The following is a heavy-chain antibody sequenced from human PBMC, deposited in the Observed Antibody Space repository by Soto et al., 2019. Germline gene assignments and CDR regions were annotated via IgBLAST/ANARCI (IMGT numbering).Heavy chain of an antibody. J-gene: IGHJ3*02. CDR1: GGSINDGGYY. V-gene: IGHV4-31*03. CDR2: SYYSGNT. CDR3: ARDSVSIHSSGHYVSSGTFDI. Sequence: QVQLQESGPGLVKPSQTLSLTCTVSGGSINDGGYYWSWIRQHPGKGLEWIGYSYYSGNTYYNPSLPSRVTISVETSKNQFSLKLTSVTAADTAVYYCARDSVSIHSSGHYVSSGTFDIWGQGTMVTVSS. D-gene: IGHD3-16*01.